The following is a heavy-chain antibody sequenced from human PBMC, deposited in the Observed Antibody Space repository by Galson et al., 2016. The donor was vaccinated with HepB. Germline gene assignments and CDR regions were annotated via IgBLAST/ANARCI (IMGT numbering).Heavy chain of an antibody. V-gene: IGHV4-59*01. Sequence: SETLSLTCYVSGASISSYYWGWIRQSPGKGLEWIGYIYYSGSTNYTPSLKSRVTISVDTSRNQFTRGLSAEIAADTAVYYCARTGGFGESEYIVWGQGTLVTVSS. D-gene: IGHD3-10*01. CDR3: ARTGGFGESEYIV. CDR2: IYYSGST. CDR1: GASISSYY. J-gene: IGHJ4*02.